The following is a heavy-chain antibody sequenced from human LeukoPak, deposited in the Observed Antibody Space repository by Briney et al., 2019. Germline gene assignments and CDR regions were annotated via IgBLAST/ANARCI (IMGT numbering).Heavy chain of an antibody. CDR3: AREFNKQQLVDFEY. D-gene: IGHD6-13*01. Sequence: ASVKVSCKASGYTFTSCGISWVRQAPGQGLEWMGWISAYNGNTNYAQELQGRVTIATDTSTSTAYMELRSLRSDDTAVYYCAREFNKQQLVDFEYWGQGTLVTVSS. CDR2: ISAYNGNT. V-gene: IGHV1-18*01. CDR1: GYTFTSCG. J-gene: IGHJ4*02.